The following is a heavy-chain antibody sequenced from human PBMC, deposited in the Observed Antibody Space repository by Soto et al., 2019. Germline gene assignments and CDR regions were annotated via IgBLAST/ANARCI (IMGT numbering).Heavy chain of an antibody. CDR3: TRDASRGSSARGWFDP. CDR2: ISSNSAYI. Sequence: KTGGSLRLSCAASGFTFRSFTMNWVRQAPGKGLEWVSTISSNSAYIYYTDALRGRFTISRDNAKNSLHLQMNSLRAEDTAVYYCTRDASRGSSARGWFDPWGPGTLVTVSS. J-gene: IGHJ5*02. D-gene: IGHD6-13*01. V-gene: IGHV3-21*01. CDR1: GFTFRSFT.